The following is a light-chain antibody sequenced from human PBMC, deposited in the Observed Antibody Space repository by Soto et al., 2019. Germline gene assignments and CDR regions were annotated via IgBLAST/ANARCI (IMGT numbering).Light chain of an antibody. CDR2: ATS. V-gene: IGKV1-12*01. CDR3: QQANSVPWT. CDR1: QRISSW. Sequence: IQMTQSPCSVSASVGDRVILTCRASQRISSWLAWYHQRPGKAPKLLIYATSTLETGVPSRFSGSGSGRDFTLTISSLQPEDLGTYFCQQANSVPWTFGQGTKVEVK. J-gene: IGKJ1*01.